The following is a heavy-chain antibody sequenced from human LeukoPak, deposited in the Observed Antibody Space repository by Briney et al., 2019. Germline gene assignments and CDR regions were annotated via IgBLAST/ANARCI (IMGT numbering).Heavy chain of an antibody. Sequence: GGSLRLSCAASGFTFSSYAMSWVRQAPGKGLEWVSSISRSSSYIHYADSVKGRFTISRDNAKNSLYLQMNSLRAEDTAVYYCAKYDAWELHPYYFDYWGQGTLVTVSS. CDR3: AKYDAWELHPYYFDY. CDR1: GFTFSSYA. D-gene: IGHD1-26*01. J-gene: IGHJ4*02. CDR2: ISRSSSYI. V-gene: IGHV3-21*04.